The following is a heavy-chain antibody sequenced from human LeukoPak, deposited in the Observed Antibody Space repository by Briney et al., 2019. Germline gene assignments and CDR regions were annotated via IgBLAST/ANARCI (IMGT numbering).Heavy chain of an antibody. CDR2: IYSGGTT. CDR3: ARTRLGYCSGGSCEDWFDP. V-gene: IGHV3-66*01. J-gene: IGHJ5*02. Sequence: HPGGSLRLSCAASGFTFSSYAMSWVRQAPGKGLEWVSIIYSGGTTYYADSVKGRFTISRDNSKNTLYLQMNSLRAEDTAVYYCARTRLGYCSGGSCEDWFDPWGQGTLVTVSS. CDR1: GFTFSSYA. D-gene: IGHD2-15*01.